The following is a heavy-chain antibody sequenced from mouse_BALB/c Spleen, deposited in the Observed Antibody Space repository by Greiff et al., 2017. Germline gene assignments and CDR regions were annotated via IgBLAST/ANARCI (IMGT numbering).Heavy chain of an antibody. CDR1: GFSLTSYG. CDR3: ARVYGNYGGDYYAMDY. J-gene: IGHJ4*01. V-gene: IGHV2-9*02. D-gene: IGHD2-1*01. CDR2: IWAGGST. Sequence: VQLVESGPGLVAPSQSLSITCTVSGFSLTSYGVHWVRQPPGKGLEWLGVIWAGGSTNYNSALMSRLSISKDNSKSQVFLKMNSLQTDDTARYYCARVYGNYGGDYYAMDYWGQGTSVTVSS.